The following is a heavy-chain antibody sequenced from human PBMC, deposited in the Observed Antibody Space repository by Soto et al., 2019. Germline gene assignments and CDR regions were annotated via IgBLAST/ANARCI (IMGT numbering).Heavy chain of an antibody. CDR1: GFTFNNYA. J-gene: IGHJ4*02. V-gene: IGHV3-23*01. CDR3: EKAGYCTGVSCYFYYFDS. CDR2: ISGSGATP. Sequence: EVQLLESGGGLLQPGGSLRLSCSASGFTFNNYAMAWVRQAPGEGLEWVSGISGSGATPSYADSVKGRFTISSDNSKNTLVLQMNSLSAEDTAVYFCEKAGYCTGVSCYFYYFDSWGQGTLVTVSS. D-gene: IGHD2-15*01.